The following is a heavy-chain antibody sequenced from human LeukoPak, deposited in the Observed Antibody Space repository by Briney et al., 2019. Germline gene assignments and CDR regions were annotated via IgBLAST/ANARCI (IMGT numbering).Heavy chain of an antibody. J-gene: IGHJ6*03. D-gene: IGHD6-6*01. Sequence: ASVKVSCKASGYTFTNYDINWVRQATGQGLEWMGWMNPNSGNTGYTQKFQGRVTMTSNTSISTAYMELSSLRSEDTAVYYCASAPSARHYYYYYMDVWGKGTTVTVSS. CDR1: GYTFTNYD. CDR3: ASAPSARHYYYYYMDV. CDR2: MNPNSGNT. V-gene: IGHV1-8*01.